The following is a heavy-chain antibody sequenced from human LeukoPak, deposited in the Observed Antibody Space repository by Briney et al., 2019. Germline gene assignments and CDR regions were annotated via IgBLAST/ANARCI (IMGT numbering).Heavy chain of an antibody. V-gene: IGHV4-61*02. CDR2: IYTSGST. J-gene: IGHJ3*02. CDR3: ARDLNWNGHDAFDI. Sequence: SETLSLTCTVSGGSISSGSYYWSWIRQPAGKGLEWIGRIYTSGSTNYNPSLKSRVTISVDTSKNPFSLKLSSVTAADTAVYYCARDLNWNGHDAFDIWGQGTMVTVSS. CDR1: GGSISSGSYY. D-gene: IGHD1-20*01.